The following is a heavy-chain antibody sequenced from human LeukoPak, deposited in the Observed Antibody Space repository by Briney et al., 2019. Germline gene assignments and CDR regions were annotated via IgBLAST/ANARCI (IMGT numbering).Heavy chain of an antibody. CDR3: ARGGIYYDSSGYLYNWFDP. D-gene: IGHD3-22*01. CDR1: GGSFSGYY. J-gene: IGHJ5*02. V-gene: IGHV4-34*01. CDR2: INHSGST. Sequence: PSETLSLTCAVYGGSFSGYYWSWIRQPPGKGLEWIGEINHSGSTNYNPSLKSRVTISVDTSKNQFSLKLSSVTAADTAVYYCARGGIYYDSSGYLYNWFDPRGQGTLVTVSS.